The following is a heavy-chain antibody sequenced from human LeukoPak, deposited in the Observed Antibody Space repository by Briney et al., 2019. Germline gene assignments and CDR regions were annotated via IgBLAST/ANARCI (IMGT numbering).Heavy chain of an antibody. CDR1: GYTFTSYD. D-gene: IGHD3-9*01. CDR3: ARGQYDILTGYYQGADWFDP. CDR2: MNPNSGNT. V-gene: IGHV1-8*01. Sequence: ASVKVSCKASGYTFTSYDINWVRQATGQGLEWMGWMNPNSGNTGYAQKFQGRVTMTRNTSISTAYMEQSSLRSEDTAVYYCARGQYDILTGYYQGADWFDPWGQGTLVTVSS. J-gene: IGHJ5*02.